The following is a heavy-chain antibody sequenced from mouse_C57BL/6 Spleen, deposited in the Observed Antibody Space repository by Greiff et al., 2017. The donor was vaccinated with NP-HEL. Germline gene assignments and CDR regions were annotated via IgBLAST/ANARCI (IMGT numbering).Heavy chain of an antibody. D-gene: IGHD3-2*02. CDR3: ARRNSSGYVPYAMDY. CDR1: GYSFTGYY. J-gene: IGHJ4*01. V-gene: IGHV1-42*01. Sequence: VQLQQSGPELVKPGASVKISCKASGYSFTGYYMNWVKQSPEKSLEWIGEINPSTGGTTYNQKFKAKATLTVDKSSSTAYMQLKSLTSEDSAVYYCARRNSSGYVPYAMDYWGQGSSVTVSS. CDR2: INPSTGGT.